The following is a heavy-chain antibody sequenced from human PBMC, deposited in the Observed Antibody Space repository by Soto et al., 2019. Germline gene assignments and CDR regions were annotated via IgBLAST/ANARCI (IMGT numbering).Heavy chain of an antibody. CDR2: ISSSGSAS. CDR3: ARDDIGLTVSV. J-gene: IGHJ4*02. Sequence: PGGSLRLSCTASGFTFSSYEMNWVRQAPGKGLEWLSYISSSGSASATYYADSVKGRFTISRDNAKNSLYLQMNSLRAEDTAVYYCARDDIGLTVSVWGQGTLVTVSS. D-gene: IGHD3-10*02. V-gene: IGHV3-48*03. CDR1: GFTFSSYE.